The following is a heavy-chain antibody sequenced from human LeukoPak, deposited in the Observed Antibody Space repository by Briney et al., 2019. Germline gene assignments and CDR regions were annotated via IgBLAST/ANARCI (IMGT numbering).Heavy chain of an antibody. J-gene: IGHJ6*03. D-gene: IGHD3/OR15-3a*01. CDR2: MNPNSGNT. V-gene: IGHV1-8*03. CDR3: ARAPAWTGYYYYMDV. Sequence: ASVKVSCKASGYAFTSYDINWVRQATGQGLEWMGWMNPNSGNTGFAQKFQGRVTITRNTSISTAYMELSSLRFEDTALYYCARAPAWTGYYYYMDVWGKGTTVTVSS. CDR1: GYAFTSYD.